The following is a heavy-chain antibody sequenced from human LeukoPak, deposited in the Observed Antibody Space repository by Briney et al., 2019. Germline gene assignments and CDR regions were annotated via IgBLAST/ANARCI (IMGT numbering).Heavy chain of an antibody. CDR2: ISGSGGST. CDR3: AKVKYSSSWHEGDAFDI. J-gene: IGHJ3*02. D-gene: IGHD6-13*01. CDR1: GFTFSSYA. Sequence: GGSLRLSCAASGFTFSSYAMSWVRQAPGKGLEWVSAISGSGGSTYYADSVKGRFTISRDNSKNTLYLQMNSLRAEDTAVYYCAKVKYSSSWHEGDAFDIWGQGTMVTVSP. V-gene: IGHV3-23*01.